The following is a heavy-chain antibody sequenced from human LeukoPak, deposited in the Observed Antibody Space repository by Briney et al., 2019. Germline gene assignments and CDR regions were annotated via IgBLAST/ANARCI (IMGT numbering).Heavy chain of an antibody. J-gene: IGHJ3*02. CDR3: ARHSSRLVILFTDAFDI. Sequence: SETLSLTCTVSGGSISSYYWSWIRQPPGKGLEWIGYIYYSGSTNYNPSLKSRVTISVDTSKNQFSLKLSSVTAADTAVYYCARHSSRLVILFTDAFDIWGQGTMVTVSS. V-gene: IGHV4-59*08. D-gene: IGHD3-9*01. CDR2: IYYSGST. CDR1: GGSISSYY.